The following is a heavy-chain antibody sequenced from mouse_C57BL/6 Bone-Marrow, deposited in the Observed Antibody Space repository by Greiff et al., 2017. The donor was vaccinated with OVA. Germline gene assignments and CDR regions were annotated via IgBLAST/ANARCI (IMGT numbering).Heavy chain of an antibody. V-gene: IGHV1-53*01. J-gene: IGHJ4*01. CDR2: INPSNGGT. D-gene: IGHD1-1*01. CDR1: GYTFTSYW. CDR3: ARSYYGSVSLYYYAMDY. Sequence: VKLQQPGTELVKPGASVKLSCKASGYTFTSYWMHWVKQRPGQGLEWIGNINPSNGGTNYNEKFKSKATLTVDKSSSTAYMQLSSLTSEDSAVYYCARSYYGSVSLYYYAMDYWGQGTSVTVSS.